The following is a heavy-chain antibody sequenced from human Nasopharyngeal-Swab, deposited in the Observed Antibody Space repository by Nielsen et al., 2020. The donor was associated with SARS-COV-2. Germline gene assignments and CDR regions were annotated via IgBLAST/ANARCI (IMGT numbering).Heavy chain of an antibody. CDR3: AGRPQSIIRGVYLYYGMDV. Sequence: GESLKISCAASGFTVSSNYMSWVRQAPGKGLEWVSVIYSGGSTYYADSVKGRFTISRDNSKNTLYLQMNSLRAEDTAVFYCAGRPQSIIRGVYLYYGMDVWGQGTTVTVSS. D-gene: IGHD3-10*01. CDR1: GFTVSSNY. CDR2: IYSGGST. J-gene: IGHJ6*02. V-gene: IGHV3-53*01.